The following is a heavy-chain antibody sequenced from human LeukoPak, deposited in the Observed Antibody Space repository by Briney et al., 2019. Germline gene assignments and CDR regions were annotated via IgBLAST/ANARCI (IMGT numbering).Heavy chain of an antibody. CDR1: GYTFTGCY. V-gene: IGHV1-2*02. CDR2: INSDSGGT. Sequence: ASVKVSCKASGYTFTGCYIHWVRQAPGQGLEWMGWINSDSGGTNYAQKFQGRVTMTRDTSISTAYMELSRLRSDDTAVYYCAREYASGSYEALGYWGQGTLVTVSS. CDR3: AREYASGSYEALGY. D-gene: IGHD3-10*01. J-gene: IGHJ4*02.